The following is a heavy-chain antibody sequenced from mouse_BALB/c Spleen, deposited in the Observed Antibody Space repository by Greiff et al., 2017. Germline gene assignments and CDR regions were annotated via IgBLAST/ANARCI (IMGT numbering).Heavy chain of an antibody. D-gene: IGHD1-1*02. J-gene: IGHJ4*01. CDR1: GYTFTSYT. V-gene: IGHV1-4*01. CDR2: INPSSGYT. Sequence: QVQLQQSGAELARPGASVKMSCKASGYTFTSYTIHWVKQRPGQGLEWIGYINPSSGYTNYNQKFKDKATLTADKSSSTAYMQLSSLTSEDSAVYYCARWWLQSPYYAMDYWGQGTSVTVSS. CDR3: ARWWLQSPYYAMDY.